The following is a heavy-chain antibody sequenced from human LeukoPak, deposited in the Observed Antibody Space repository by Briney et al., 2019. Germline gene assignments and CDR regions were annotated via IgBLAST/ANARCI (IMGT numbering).Heavy chain of an antibody. D-gene: IGHD3-10*01. J-gene: IGHJ5*02. V-gene: IGHV3-21*01. Sequence: GGSLRLSCAASGFTFSSYSMNWVRQAPGKGLEWVSSISSSSSYIYYADSVKGRFTISRDNAKNSLYLQMNSLRAEDTAVYYCARESRYYYGSGSYSNWFDPWGQGTLVTVSS. CDR1: GFTFSSYS. CDR2: ISSSSSYI. CDR3: ARESRYYYGSGSYSNWFDP.